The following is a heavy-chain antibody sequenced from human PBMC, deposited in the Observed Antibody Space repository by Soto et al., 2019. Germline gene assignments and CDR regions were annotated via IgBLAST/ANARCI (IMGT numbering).Heavy chain of an antibody. CDR1: GSSLSTSGVG. CDR3: AHIEEKWEYSSSSESYGMDV. D-gene: IGHD6-6*01. V-gene: IGHV2-5*02. Sequence: SGPTLVNPTQTLTLTCTFSGSSLSTSGVGVGWIRQPPGKALEWLALIYWDDDKRYSPSLKSRLTITKDTSKNQVVLTMTNMDPVDTATYYCAHIEEKWEYSSSSESYGMDVWGQGTTVNVSS. J-gene: IGHJ6*02. CDR2: IYWDDDK.